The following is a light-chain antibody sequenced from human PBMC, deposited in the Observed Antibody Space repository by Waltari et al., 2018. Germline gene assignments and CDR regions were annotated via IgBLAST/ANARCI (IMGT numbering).Light chain of an antibody. V-gene: IGKV1-33*01. J-gene: IGKJ4*01. CDR3: QQCFHVPT. CDR1: KDISKD. Sequence: DIQMTQSPSSLSASVGDTVTITCQASKDISKDLNWYQQKPGKAPKLLVYDAANLETGVPLRFSGSGSGTYFTFTINSLQPEDIATYYCQQCFHVPTFGGGTKVEI. CDR2: DAA.